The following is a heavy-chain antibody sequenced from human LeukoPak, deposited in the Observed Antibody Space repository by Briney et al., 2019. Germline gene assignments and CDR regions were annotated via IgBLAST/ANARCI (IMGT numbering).Heavy chain of an antibody. CDR3: ARRSSIAPRLFDY. J-gene: IGHJ4*02. V-gene: IGHV5-51*01. D-gene: IGHD6-6*01. CDR1: ENTFTNYW. CDR2: IYPGDSDT. Sequence: PGESLKISCKGSENTFTNYWIAWVRQMPGKGLEWMGVIYPGDSDTRYSPSFQGQVTISADKSLSAAYLEWSSLRASDTAVYYCARRSSIAPRLFDYWGQGTLVTVSS.